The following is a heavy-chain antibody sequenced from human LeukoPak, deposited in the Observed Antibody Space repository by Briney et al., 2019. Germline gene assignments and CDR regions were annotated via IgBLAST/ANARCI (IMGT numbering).Heavy chain of an antibody. CDR3: ARVKTPYLHPLTYYYYMDV. CDR2: IYYSGST. V-gene: IGHV4-59*01. J-gene: IGHJ6*03. CDR1: GGSISSYY. Sequence: SETLSLTCTVSGGSISSYYWSWIRQPPGKGLEWIGYIYYSGSTNYNPSLKSRVTISVDTSKSQFSLKLSSVTAADTAVYYCARVKTPYLHPLTYYYYMDVWGKGTTVTISS. D-gene: IGHD3-9*01.